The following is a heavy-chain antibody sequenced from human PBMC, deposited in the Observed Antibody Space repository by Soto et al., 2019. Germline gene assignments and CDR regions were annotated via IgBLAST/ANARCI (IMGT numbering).Heavy chain of an antibody. V-gene: IGHV4-39*01. CDR1: GGSISSSSYY. J-gene: IGHJ4*02. CDR3: ARGADKRFVLRYFDWLLPFDY. CDR2: IYYSGST. Sequence: QLQLQESGPGLVKPSETLSLTCTVSGGSISSSSYYWGWIRQPPGKGLEWIGSIYYSGSTYYNPSLKSRVTISVDTSQNQFSLKLSSVTAADTAVYYCARGADKRFVLRYFDWLLPFDYWGQGTLVTVSS. D-gene: IGHD3-9*01.